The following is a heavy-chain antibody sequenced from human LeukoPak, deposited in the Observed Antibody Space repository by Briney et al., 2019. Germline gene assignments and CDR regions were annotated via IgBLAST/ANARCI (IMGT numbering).Heavy chain of an antibody. Sequence: SETLSLTCTVSGGSISSSSYYWSWIRQPPGKGLEWIEYIYYSGSTNYNPSLKSRVTISVDTSKNQFSLKLSSVTAADTAVYYCARRSRYNWNPIDYWGQGTLVTVSS. CDR2: IYYSGST. V-gene: IGHV4-61*01. CDR3: ARRSRYNWNPIDY. J-gene: IGHJ4*02. D-gene: IGHD1-20*01. CDR1: GGSISSSSYY.